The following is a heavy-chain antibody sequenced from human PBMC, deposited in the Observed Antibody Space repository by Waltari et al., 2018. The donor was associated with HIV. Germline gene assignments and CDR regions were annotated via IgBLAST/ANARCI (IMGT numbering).Heavy chain of an antibody. CDR1: GFTFSASA. Sequence: EVRLLESGGGLVQPGGSLRLSCAVSGFTFSASAMHWVRQPSGKGREWVARIRTRTYNYATVYAASVRDRFTIARDDSTNTAFLQMDSLKIEDTAVYYCTSWPYISSSRHNYWGQGTLVTVSS. D-gene: IGHD1-20*01. CDR2: IRTRTYNYAT. V-gene: IGHV3-73*01. J-gene: IGHJ4*02. CDR3: TSWPYISSSRHNY.